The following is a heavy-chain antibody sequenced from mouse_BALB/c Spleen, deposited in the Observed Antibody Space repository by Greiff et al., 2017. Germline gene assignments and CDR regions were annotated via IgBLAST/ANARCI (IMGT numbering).Heavy chain of an antibody. CDR2: LDPANGNT. Sequence: VQLQQSGAELVKPGASVKLSCTASGFNIKDTYMHWVKQRPEQGLEWIGRLDPANGNTKYDPKFQGKATITADTSSNTAYLQLSSLTSEDTAVYYCARNYYGYAMDYWGQGTSVTGPS. J-gene: IGHJ4*01. CDR3: ARNYYGYAMDY. CDR1: GFNIKDTY. V-gene: IGHV14-3*02. D-gene: IGHD2-1*01.